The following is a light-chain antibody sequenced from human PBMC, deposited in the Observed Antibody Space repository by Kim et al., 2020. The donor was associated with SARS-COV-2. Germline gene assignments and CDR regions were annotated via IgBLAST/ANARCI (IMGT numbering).Light chain of an antibody. Sequence: DIVMTQSPDSLAVSLGERATINCKSSQSVLYSPNNKNYLAWYQQKPGQPPKLLIYWASTRESGVPDRFSGSGSATDFTLTISSLQAEDVAVYYCQQCYATPYTFGQGTKLEIK. V-gene: IGKV4-1*01. CDR3: QQCYATPYT. J-gene: IGKJ2*01. CDR2: WAS. CDR1: QSVLYSPNNKNY.